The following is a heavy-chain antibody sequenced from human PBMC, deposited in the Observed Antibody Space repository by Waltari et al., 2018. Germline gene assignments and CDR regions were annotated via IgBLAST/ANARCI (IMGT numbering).Heavy chain of an antibody. J-gene: IGHJ6*02. V-gene: IGHV3-7*01. CDR1: GFTFSRFW. Sequence: EVQLVESGGGLVQPGGSLRLSCAASGFTFSRFWMSWVRQAPGKGLEWVANIYQDGTVTNYVDSVKGRFTTSRDNARNSPYLQMNSLRVDDTAVYYCVRDDDGGMGAVWGQGTTVTVSS. CDR2: IYQDGTVT. D-gene: IGHD3-16*01. CDR3: VRDDDGGMGAV.